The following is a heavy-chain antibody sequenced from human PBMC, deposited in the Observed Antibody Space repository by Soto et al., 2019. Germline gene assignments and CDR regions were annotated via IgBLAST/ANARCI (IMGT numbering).Heavy chain of an antibody. CDR2: ISSSSSYI. CDR3: ARESSFLHRHPLTDV. CDR1: GFTFSIYS. J-gene: IGHJ6*02. V-gene: IGHV3-21*01. D-gene: IGHD3-10*01. Sequence: RGSLLLSCASSGFTFSIYSMNWVGQAPGKGLEWVSSISSSSSYIYYADSVKGRFTISIDNAKNSLYLQMNSLRAEDTAVYYCARESSFLHRHPLTDVWGQGTPVTVSS.